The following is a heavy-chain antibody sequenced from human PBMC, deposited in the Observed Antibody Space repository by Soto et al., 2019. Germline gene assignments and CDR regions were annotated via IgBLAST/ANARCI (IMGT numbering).Heavy chain of an antibody. V-gene: IGHV4-31*03. J-gene: IGHJ4*02. CDR1: GASVSGDGSY. Sequence: PSETLSLTCLVSGASVSGDGSYCSWIRQHPGKGLEFIGYIHNSGSTYSNPSLESRVAISIDTSKNQFSLRLNSVTAADTAVYYCARDLGSEQWFLDNWGQGILVTVSS. CDR2: IHNSGST. D-gene: IGHD6-19*01. CDR3: ARDLGSEQWFLDN.